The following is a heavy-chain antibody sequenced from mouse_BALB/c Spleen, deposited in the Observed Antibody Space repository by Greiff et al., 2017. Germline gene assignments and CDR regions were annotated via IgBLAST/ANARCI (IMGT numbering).Heavy chain of an antibody. Sequence: VQLQQSGAELMKPGASVKISCKATGYTFSSYWIEWVKQRPGQGLEWIGWIYPGNVNTKYNEKFKGKATLTADKSSSTAYMQLSSLTSEDSAVYFCARDYRSFDYWGQGTTLTVSS. CDR1: GYTFSSYW. V-gene: IGHV1S56*01. D-gene: IGHD5-5*01. CDR3: ARDYRSFDY. J-gene: IGHJ2*01. CDR2: IYPGNVNT.